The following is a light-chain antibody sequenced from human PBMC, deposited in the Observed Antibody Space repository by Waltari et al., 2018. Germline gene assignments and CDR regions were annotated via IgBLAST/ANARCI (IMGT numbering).Light chain of an antibody. V-gene: IGKV3-20*01. CDR1: QGVGKS. J-gene: IGKJ1*01. CDR2: DAS. CDR3: QKYVRLPVT. Sequence: EIVLTQSPGTLSLSPGERATLSCRASQGVGKSLAWYQQKSGRAPRLLIYDASTRATGIPDRFSASGFGTDFSLTISRLEPEDFAVYYCQKYVRLPVTFGQGTKVEIK.